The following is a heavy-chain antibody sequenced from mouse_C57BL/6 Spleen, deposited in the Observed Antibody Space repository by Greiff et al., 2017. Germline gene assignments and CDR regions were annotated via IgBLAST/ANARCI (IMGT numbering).Heavy chain of an antibody. J-gene: IGHJ4*01. CDR3: ARAGFYYGSSYGAMDY. V-gene: IGHV5-4*03. CDR1: GFTFSSYA. D-gene: IGHD1-1*01. CDR2: ISDGGSYT. Sequence: EVKLVESGGGLVKPGGSLKLSCAASGFTFSSYAMSWVRQTPEKRLEWVATISDGGSYTYYPDNVKGRFTISRDNAKNNLYLQMSHLKSEDTAMYYCARAGFYYGSSYGAMDYWGQGTSVTVSS.